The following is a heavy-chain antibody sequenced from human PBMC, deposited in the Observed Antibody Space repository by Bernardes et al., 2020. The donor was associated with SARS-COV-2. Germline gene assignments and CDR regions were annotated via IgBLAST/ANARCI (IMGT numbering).Heavy chain of an antibody. CDR1: GFTFSSYG. D-gene: IGHD4-17*01. CDR3: AKEWGTTVTTYYYYGMDV. CDR2: ISYDGSNK. V-gene: IGHV3-30*18. Sequence: GGSLRLSCAASGFTFSSYGMHWVRKAPGKGLEWVAVISYDGSNKYYADSVKGRFTISRDNSKNTLYLQMNSLRAEDTAVYYCAKEWGTTVTTYYYYGMDVWGQGTTVTVSS. J-gene: IGHJ6*02.